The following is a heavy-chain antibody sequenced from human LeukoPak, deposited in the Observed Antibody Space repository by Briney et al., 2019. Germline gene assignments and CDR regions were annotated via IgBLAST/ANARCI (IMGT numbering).Heavy chain of an antibody. D-gene: IGHD6-13*01. CDR3: ARLKRRHSSWYGDY. CDR2: IYPGDSDT. J-gene: IGHJ4*02. CDR1: GDTFTNHW. V-gene: IGHV5-51*01. Sequence: GESLKISCKGSGDTFTNHWIGWVRQLPGEGLEWMGIIYPGDSDTKYSPSFQGQVTISADKSISTAYLQWSSLKASDTAMYYCARLKRRHSSWYGDYWGQGTLVTVSS.